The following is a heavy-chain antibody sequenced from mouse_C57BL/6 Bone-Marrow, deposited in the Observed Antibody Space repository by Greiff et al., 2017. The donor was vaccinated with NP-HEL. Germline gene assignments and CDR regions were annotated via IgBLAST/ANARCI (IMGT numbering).Heavy chain of an antibody. CDR1: GYTFTSYW. Sequence: QVQLQQPGAELVRPGSSVKLSCKASGYTFTSYWMHWVKQRPIQGLEWIGNIDPSDSDTHYNQKFKDKATLTVDKSSSTAYMQLSSLTSEDSAVYYCARLHYYGSRDYAMDYWGQGTSVTVSS. CDR2: IDPSDSDT. CDR3: ARLHYYGSRDYAMDY. J-gene: IGHJ4*01. D-gene: IGHD1-1*01. V-gene: IGHV1-52*01.